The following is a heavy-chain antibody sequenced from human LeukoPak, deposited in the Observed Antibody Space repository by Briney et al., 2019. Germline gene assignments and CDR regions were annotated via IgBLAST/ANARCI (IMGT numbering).Heavy chain of an antibody. V-gene: IGHV4-61*01. CDR1: GGSVSSGSYN. J-gene: IGHJ5*02. CDR2: IYYSGST. D-gene: IGHD6-13*01. Sequence: NPSETLSLTCTVSGGSVSSGSYNWNWIRQPPGKGLEWIGYIYYSGSTNYNPSLNSRVTISLDTSKNQFSLKLISVPAADTAVFYCARGYSSIRGWFDPWGQGTPVTVSS. CDR3: ARGYSSIRGWFDP.